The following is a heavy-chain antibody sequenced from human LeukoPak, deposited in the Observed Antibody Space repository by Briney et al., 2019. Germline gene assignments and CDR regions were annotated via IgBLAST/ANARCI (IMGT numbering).Heavy chain of an antibody. CDR2: VMAIFGGV. D-gene: IGHD3-10*01. V-gene: IGHV1-69*05. J-gene: IGHJ4*02. CDR3: ARGELGDRSGFDY. CDR1: RGTFDSYG. Sequence: SVKVSCKAPRGTFDSYGISWVRQAPGQGLEWMGGVMAIFGGVKYGQKFHGRATITTDASTSTAYMELRSLTSEDTGIYYCARGELGDRSGFDYWGQGALVTVSS.